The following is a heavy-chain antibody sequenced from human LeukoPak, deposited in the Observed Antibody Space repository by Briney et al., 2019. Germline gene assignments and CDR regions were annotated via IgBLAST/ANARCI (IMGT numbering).Heavy chain of an antibody. V-gene: IGHV4-61*01. CDR2: IYYSGNT. D-gene: IGHD6-13*01. CDR3: ARGKGTAAAYYYYGMDV. CDR1: GGSVSSGSDY. J-gene: IGHJ6*02. Sequence: LSETLSLTCTVSGGSVSSGSDYWTWIRLPPGKGLEWIGYIYYSGNTDYNPSLKSRVTISVDMSKNQFSLKLTSVTAADTAMYYCARGKGTAAAYYYYGMDVWGQGTTVTVSS.